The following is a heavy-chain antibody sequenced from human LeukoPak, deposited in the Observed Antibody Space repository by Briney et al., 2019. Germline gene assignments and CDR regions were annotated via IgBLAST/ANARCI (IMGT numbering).Heavy chain of an antibody. CDR1: GHSFTSYW. Sequence: GESLKISCKGIGHSFTSYWIAWVRQMPGKGLEWMGIIYPGDSDTRYSPSFQGQVTISADKSISTACLQWSSLKASDTGMYYCARKYNSYFDYWGQGTLVTVSS. J-gene: IGHJ4*02. CDR3: ARKYNSYFDY. V-gene: IGHV5-51*01. D-gene: IGHD2/OR15-2a*01. CDR2: IYPGDSDT.